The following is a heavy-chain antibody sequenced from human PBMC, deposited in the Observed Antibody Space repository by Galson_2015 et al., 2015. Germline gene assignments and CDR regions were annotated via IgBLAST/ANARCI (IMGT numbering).Heavy chain of an antibody. J-gene: IGHJ6*02. D-gene: IGHD3-10*01. CDR3: AKDLFTMVRGVIAASYYYGMDV. Sequence: SLRLSCAASGFTFSSHGMHWVRQAPGKGLEWVAVISYNGNNKYYVDSVKGRFTISRDNSKNTLYLQMNSLRAEDTALYYCAKDLFTMVRGVIAASYYYGMDVWGQGTTVTVSS. V-gene: IGHV3-30*18. CDR1: GFTFSSHG. CDR2: ISYNGNNK.